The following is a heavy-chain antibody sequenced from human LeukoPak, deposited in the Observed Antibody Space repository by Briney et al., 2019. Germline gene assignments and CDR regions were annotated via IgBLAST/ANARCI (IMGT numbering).Heavy chain of an antibody. D-gene: IGHD5-12*01. J-gene: IGHJ4*02. CDR1: GFTFSSYA. V-gene: IGHV3-30-3*01. Sequence: PGGSLRLSCAASGFTFSSYAMPWVRQAPGKGLEWVAVISYDGSNKYYADSVKGRFTISRDNSKNTLYLQMNSLRAEDTAVYYCARDGGGYEGYFDYWGQGTLVTVSS. CDR3: ARDGGGYEGYFDY. CDR2: ISYDGSNK.